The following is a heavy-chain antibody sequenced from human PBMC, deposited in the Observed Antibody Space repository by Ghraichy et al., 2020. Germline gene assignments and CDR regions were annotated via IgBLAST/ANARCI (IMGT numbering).Heavy chain of an antibody. CDR3: ARGLGVAVAGTLDY. CDR2: INHSGST. J-gene: IGHJ4*02. V-gene: IGHV4-34*01. Sequence: SETLSLTCAVYGGSFSGYYWSWIRQPPGKGLEWIGEINHSGSTNYNPSLKSRVTISVDTSKNQFSLKLSSVTAADTAVYYCARGLGVAVAGTLDYWGQGTLVTVSS. CDR1: GGSFSGYY. D-gene: IGHD6-19*01.